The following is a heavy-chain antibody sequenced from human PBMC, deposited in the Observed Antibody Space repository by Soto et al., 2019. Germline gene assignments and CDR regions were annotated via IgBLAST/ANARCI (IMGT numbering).Heavy chain of an antibody. Sequence: GGSLRLSCAASGFTFSSYSMNWVRHAPGKGLERVSSISSSSSYIYYADSVKGRFTISRDNAKNSLYLQMNSLRAEDTAVYYCARYCSSTSCYTTGRDYYYGMDVWGQGTTVTVSS. D-gene: IGHD2-2*02. J-gene: IGHJ6*02. CDR2: ISSSSSYI. CDR3: ARYCSSTSCYTTGRDYYYGMDV. V-gene: IGHV3-21*01. CDR1: GFTFSSYS.